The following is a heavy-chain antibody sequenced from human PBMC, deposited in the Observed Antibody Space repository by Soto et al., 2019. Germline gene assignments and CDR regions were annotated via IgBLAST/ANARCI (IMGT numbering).Heavy chain of an antibody. CDR2: IITISDTT. CDR1: GGTFSSYA. Sequence: QVQLVQSGAEVKKPGSSVKVSCKASGGTFSSYAISWVRQAPGQGLEWMGGIITISDTTNYAQKFQGRVTITADECTSTAYMELSSLRSEDTAVYYCARSQGSSTSLEIYYYYYYGMDVWGQGTTVTVSS. V-gene: IGHV1-69*01. D-gene: IGHD2-2*01. J-gene: IGHJ6*02. CDR3: ARSQGSSTSLEIYYYYYYGMDV.